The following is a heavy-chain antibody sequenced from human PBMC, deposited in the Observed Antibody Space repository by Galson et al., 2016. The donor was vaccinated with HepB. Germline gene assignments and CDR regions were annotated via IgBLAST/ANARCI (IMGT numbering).Heavy chain of an antibody. Sequence: QSGAEVKKPGESLKISCKGSGYTFANYWIGWVRQMPGKGLEWMGMIYPGDSDTRYSPSFQGQVGMSVDKSISTAYLHWSSLQASDTAMYYCAGRLLGLGTNWFDPWGQGTLVTVSS. D-gene: IGHD6-6*01. V-gene: IGHV5-51*01. CDR2: IYPGDSDT. J-gene: IGHJ5*02. CDR3: AGRLLGLGTNWFDP. CDR1: GYTFANYW.